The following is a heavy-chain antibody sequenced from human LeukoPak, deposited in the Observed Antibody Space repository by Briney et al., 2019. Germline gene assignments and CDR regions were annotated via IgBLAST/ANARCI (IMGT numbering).Heavy chain of an antibody. CDR2: ISVSGGST. D-gene: IGHD6-19*01. CDR3: AKDRVVAGYYFDN. Sequence: GGSLRLSCVASGFTFSSYAMSWVRQAPGKGLEWVSGISVSGGSTFYADSVKGRFTISRDDSKNTLFLQMISLRAEDTAIYYCAKDRVVAGYYFDNWGQGALVTVSS. J-gene: IGHJ4*02. V-gene: IGHV3-23*01. CDR1: GFTFSSYA.